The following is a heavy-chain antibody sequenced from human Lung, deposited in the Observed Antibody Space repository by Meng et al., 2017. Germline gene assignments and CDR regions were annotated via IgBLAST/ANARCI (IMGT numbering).Heavy chain of an antibody. CDR3: AKEIRPNDY. CDR2: ISIHGETT. Sequence: GESLKISYAVSGFTFSTSAMSWVRQAPGRGLEWVSSISIHGETTRYAESVKGRFTVSRDNSKSTLHLQMNSLRAEDTAIYYCAKEIRPNDYWGQGTLVTVSS. J-gene: IGHJ4*02. CDR1: GFTFSTSA. V-gene: IGHV3-23*01.